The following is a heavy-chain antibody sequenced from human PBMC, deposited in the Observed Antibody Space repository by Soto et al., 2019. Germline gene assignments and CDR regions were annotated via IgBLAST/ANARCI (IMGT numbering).Heavy chain of an antibody. J-gene: IGHJ4*02. CDR3: ARDPRGLSIHLFDY. V-gene: IGHV1-2*02. D-gene: IGHD3-16*02. CDR1: GYTFTGYY. Sequence: ASVKVSCKASGYTFTGYYMHWVRQAPGQGLEWMGSINPNSGGTNYAQKFQGRVTMTRDTSISTAYMELSRLRSDDTAVYYCARDPRGLSIHLFDYWGQGTPVTVSS. CDR2: INPNSGGT.